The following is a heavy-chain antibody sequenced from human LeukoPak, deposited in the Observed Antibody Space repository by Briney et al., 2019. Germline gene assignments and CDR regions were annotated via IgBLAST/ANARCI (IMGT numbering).Heavy chain of an antibody. V-gene: IGHV3-21*01. CDR3: VRIPNNAGFPNWFDP. CDR1: GFSFSTPT. Sequence: GGSLRLSCAASGFSFSTPTMNWIRQAPGKGLEWVSSISGGSDDIHYADSVKGRFTISRDNAKNSVYLQMNSLRAEDTALYYCVRIPNNAGFPNWFDPWGQGTLVTVSS. J-gene: IGHJ5*02. CDR2: ISGGSDDI. D-gene: IGHD2-21*01.